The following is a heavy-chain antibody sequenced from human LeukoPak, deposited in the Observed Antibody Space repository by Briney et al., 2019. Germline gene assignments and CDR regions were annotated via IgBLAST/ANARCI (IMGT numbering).Heavy chain of an antibody. J-gene: IGHJ6*02. CDR1: GFTFSGYP. Sequence: GKSLRLSCAASGFTFSGYPIHWVRQAPGKGLEWVAVISYDGSNKYYADSVKGRFTISRDNSKNTLYLQMNSLRAEDTAVYYCAREDNIVVVPAAPYYYGMDVWGQGTTVTVSS. D-gene: IGHD2-2*01. CDR2: ISYDGSNK. V-gene: IGHV3-30-3*01. CDR3: AREDNIVVVPAAPYYYGMDV.